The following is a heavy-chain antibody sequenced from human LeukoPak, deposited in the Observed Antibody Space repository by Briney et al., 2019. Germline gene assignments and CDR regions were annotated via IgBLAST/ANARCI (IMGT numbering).Heavy chain of an antibody. V-gene: IGHV5-10-1*01. CDR1: GYIFSNYW. CDR2: IDPSDSYT. Sequence: GESLRISCKGSGYIFSNYWICWVRQVPGQGLEWMGRIDPSDSYTNYGPSFQGHVTISADKSISTAYLQWSSLKASDTAMYYCASGTRYCTSTSCQGGYYFDNWGQGTLVTVSS. D-gene: IGHD2-2*01. CDR3: ASGTRYCTSTSCQGGYYFDN. J-gene: IGHJ4*02.